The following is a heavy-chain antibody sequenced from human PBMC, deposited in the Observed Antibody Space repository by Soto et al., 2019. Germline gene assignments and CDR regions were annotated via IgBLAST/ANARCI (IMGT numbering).Heavy chain of an antibody. CDR3: VKDVGIAVGLVS. V-gene: IGHV3-30*18. J-gene: IGHJ5*02. Sequence: QVQLVESGGRVAQPGRSLRLSCVGSGFTFRTSGMHWVRQAPGKGLEWVAVALNDGSSKFYADSVKGRFTISRDDSKNTLYLEMNRLRAEDTAVYYCVKDVGIAVGLVSWGPGTLVTVSA. D-gene: IGHD6-19*01. CDR1: GFTFRTSG. CDR2: ALNDGSSK.